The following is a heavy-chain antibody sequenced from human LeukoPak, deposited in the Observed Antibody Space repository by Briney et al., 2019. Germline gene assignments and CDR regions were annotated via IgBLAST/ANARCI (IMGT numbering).Heavy chain of an antibody. V-gene: IGHV3-30*18. D-gene: IGHD2-2*01. Sequence: GRSLRLSCAASGFTFSSYGMHWVHQAPGKGLEWVAVISYDGSNKYYADSVKGRFTISRDNSKNTLYLQMNSLRAEDTAVYYCAKEGRRYCSSTSCYAPDYYWGQGTLVTVSS. CDR3: AKEGRRYCSSTSCYAPDYY. CDR2: ISYDGSNK. J-gene: IGHJ4*02. CDR1: GFTFSSYG.